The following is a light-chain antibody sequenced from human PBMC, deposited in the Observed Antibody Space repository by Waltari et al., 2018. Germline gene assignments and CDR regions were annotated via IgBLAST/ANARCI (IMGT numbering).Light chain of an antibody. CDR2: DVN. V-gene: IGLV2-14*03. J-gene: IGLJ3*02. CDR1: SSDDGGYNY. CDR3: SSFTSSSTWV. Sequence: QSALTQPASVSGSPGQSITISCTGTSSDDGGYNYVSWYQQHPGKAPKLMIYDVNNRPSGVSNRFSGSKSGNTASLTISGLQAEDEADYYCSSFTSSSTWVFGGGTKLTVL.